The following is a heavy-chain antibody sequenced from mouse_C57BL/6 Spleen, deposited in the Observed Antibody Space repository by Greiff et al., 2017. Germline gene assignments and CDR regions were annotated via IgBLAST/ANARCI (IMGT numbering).Heavy chain of an antibody. V-gene: IGHV1-82*01. J-gene: IGHJ4*01. CDR3: ASMAATDAMDY. Sequence: VQGVESGPELVKPGASVKISCKASGYAFSSSWMNWVKQRPGKGLEWIGRIYPGDGDTNYNGKFKGKATLTADKSSSTAYMQLSSLTSEDSAVYFCASMAATDAMDYWGQGTSVTVSS. D-gene: IGHD6-1*01. CDR1: GYAFSSSW. CDR2: IYPGDGDT.